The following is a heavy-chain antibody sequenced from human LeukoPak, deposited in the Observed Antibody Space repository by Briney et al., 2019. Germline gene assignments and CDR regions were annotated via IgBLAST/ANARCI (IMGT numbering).Heavy chain of an antibody. Sequence: SETLSLTGAVSGYSIGSVYYLGWVRQPPGKGLEWIGSIYHSGSTYYNPSLKSRVTISVYTSKNQFSLKLSSVTATDTAVYYCARQNDFWSGYYPNYFDYWGQGTLVTVSS. V-gene: IGHV4-38-2*01. D-gene: IGHD3-3*01. CDR1: GYSIGSVYY. CDR3: ARQNDFWSGYYPNYFDY. CDR2: IYHSGST. J-gene: IGHJ4*02.